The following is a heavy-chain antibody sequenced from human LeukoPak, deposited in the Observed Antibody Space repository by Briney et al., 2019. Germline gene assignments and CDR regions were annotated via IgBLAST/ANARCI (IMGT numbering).Heavy chain of an antibody. CDR2: VKQDGSEK. Sequence: GGSLRLSCAASGFTFSSYWMNCVRQAAGKVLEWVANVKQDGSEKFYLDSVKGRFTISRDNTKKSLYLQMNSRRVEDTAVYYCVGGSGYWGQGGLVSVSS. CDR3: VGGSGY. V-gene: IGHV3-7*01. CDR1: GFTFSSYW. D-gene: IGHD3-10*01. J-gene: IGHJ4*02.